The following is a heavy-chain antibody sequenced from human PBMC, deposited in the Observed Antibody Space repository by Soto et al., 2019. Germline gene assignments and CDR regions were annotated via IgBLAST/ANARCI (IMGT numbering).Heavy chain of an antibody. CDR1: GFTFSSYA. D-gene: IGHD6-19*01. Sequence: PGGSLRLSCAASGFTFSSYAMSWVRQAPGKGLEWVSAISGSGGSTYYADSVKGRFTISRNNSKNTLYLQMNSLRAEDTAVYYCAKLRTVAGTSIQHWGQGTLVTVSS. V-gene: IGHV3-23*01. CDR2: ISGSGGST. CDR3: AKLRTVAGTSIQH. J-gene: IGHJ1*01.